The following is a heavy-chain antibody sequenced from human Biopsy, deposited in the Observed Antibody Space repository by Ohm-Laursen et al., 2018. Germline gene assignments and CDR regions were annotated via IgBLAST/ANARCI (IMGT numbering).Heavy chain of an antibody. D-gene: IGHD1-1*01. CDR3: AADINVWNVNY. CDR2: FAPKNGRI. Sequence: GASVKVSCKVSGYSLTELSMHWVRQAPGQGLEWMGGFAPKNGRIVYSQKFQGRVTMTEDTSTSTAYMEVWRLRSDDTAVYYCAADINVWNVNYWGQGTQVIVSS. J-gene: IGHJ4*02. V-gene: IGHV1-24*01. CDR1: GYSLTELS.